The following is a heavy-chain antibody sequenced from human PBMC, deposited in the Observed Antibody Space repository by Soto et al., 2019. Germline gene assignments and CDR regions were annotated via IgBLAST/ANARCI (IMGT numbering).Heavy chain of an antibody. D-gene: IGHD6-19*01. V-gene: IGHV3-7*01. CDR1: GFTFSSNW. Sequence: EVQLVESGGGLVQPGGSLRLSCAASGFTFSSNWMSWVRQAPGKGLEWVANIKQDGSEKYYVDSVKGRFTISRDNAKNSLYLQMNSLRAEDTAVYYCARVRGWSLGDYWGQGTLVTVSS. J-gene: IGHJ4*02. CDR3: ARVRGWSLGDY. CDR2: IKQDGSEK.